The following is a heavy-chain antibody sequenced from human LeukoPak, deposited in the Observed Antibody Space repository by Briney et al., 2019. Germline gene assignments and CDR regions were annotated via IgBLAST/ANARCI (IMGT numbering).Heavy chain of an antibody. D-gene: IGHD4-17*01. CDR3: ARDGGTVTTSEGVLDY. Sequence: GGSLRLSCAASGFMFSDYGMHWARQAPGKGLEWVAAIWYDGSNIFYADSVKGRFTISRDNAKNSLYLQMNSLRAEDTAVYYCARDGGTVTTSEGVLDYWGQGTLVTVSS. V-gene: IGHV3-33*01. CDR2: IWYDGSNI. J-gene: IGHJ4*02. CDR1: GFMFSDYG.